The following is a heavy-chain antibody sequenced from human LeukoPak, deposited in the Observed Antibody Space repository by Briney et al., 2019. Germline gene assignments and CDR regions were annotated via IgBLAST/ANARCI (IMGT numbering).Heavy chain of an antibody. Sequence: GGSLRLSCAASGFTFSSYGMHWVRQAPGKGLEWVAVISYDGSNKYYADSVKGRFTISRDNSKNTLYLQMNSLRGEDSAVYYCVARSWLAVGIDYWGQGTLVTVSS. V-gene: IGHV3-30*03. CDR1: GFTFSSYG. CDR3: VARSWLAVGIDY. D-gene: IGHD5-12*01. CDR2: ISYDGSNK. J-gene: IGHJ4*02.